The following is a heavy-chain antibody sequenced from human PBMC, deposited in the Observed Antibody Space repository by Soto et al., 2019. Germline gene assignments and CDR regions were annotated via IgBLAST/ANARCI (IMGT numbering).Heavy chain of an antibody. CDR3: EKARATYYYDSSGRVTSRFGLLGPRTKLGFITDV. Sequence: WGSLRLSCAASGFTFSSYGMHWVRQGPGKGLEWVAVISYDGSNKYYADSVKGRFTISRDNSKNTLYLQMNSLRAEDTAVYYCEKARATYYYDSSGRVTSRFGLLGPRTKLGFITDVWGNGNTVTVSA. D-gene: IGHD3-22*01. J-gene: IGHJ6*04. CDR1: GFTFSSYG. CDR2: ISYDGSNK. V-gene: IGHV3-30*18.